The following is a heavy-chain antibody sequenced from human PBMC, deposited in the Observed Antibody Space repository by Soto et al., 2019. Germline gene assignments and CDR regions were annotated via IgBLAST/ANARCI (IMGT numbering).Heavy chain of an antibody. CDR3: ARVDGPYYFDY. Sequence: GASVKVSCEASGYTFTSYAMHWVRQAPGQRLEWMGWINAGNGNTKYSQKFQGRVTITRDTSASTAYMELSSLRSEDTAVYYCARVDGPYYFDYWGQGTLVTVSS. D-gene: IGHD2-2*03. CDR2: INAGNGNT. V-gene: IGHV1-3*01. CDR1: GYTFTSYA. J-gene: IGHJ4*02.